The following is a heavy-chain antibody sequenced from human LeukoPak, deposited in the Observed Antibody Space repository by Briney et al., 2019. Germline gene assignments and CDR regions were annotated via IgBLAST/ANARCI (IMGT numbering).Heavy chain of an antibody. D-gene: IGHD2-21*02. Sequence: GGSLRLSCAASGFTFSSYGMHWVRQASGKGLEWVAVISYDGSNKYYADSVKGRFTISRDNSKNTLYLQMNSLRAEDTAVYYCAKDRAVTGNYWGQGTLVTVSS. CDR1: GFTFSSYG. V-gene: IGHV3-30*18. J-gene: IGHJ4*02. CDR3: AKDRAVTGNY. CDR2: ISYDGSNK.